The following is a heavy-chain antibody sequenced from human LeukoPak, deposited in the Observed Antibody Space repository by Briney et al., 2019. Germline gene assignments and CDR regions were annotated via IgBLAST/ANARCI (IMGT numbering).Heavy chain of an antibody. CDR1: GFTFSSYA. CDR2: ISGSGGST. Sequence: GGSLRLSCAASGFTFSSYAMSWVRQAPGKGLEWVSAISGSGGSTYYADSVKGRFTISRDNSKNTLYLQMNSLRAEDTAVYYCARLLDSTWYYDFWSGQWTDAFDIWGQGTMVTVSS. J-gene: IGHJ3*02. V-gene: IGHV3-23*01. D-gene: IGHD3-3*01. CDR3: ARLLDSTWYYDFWSGQWTDAFDI.